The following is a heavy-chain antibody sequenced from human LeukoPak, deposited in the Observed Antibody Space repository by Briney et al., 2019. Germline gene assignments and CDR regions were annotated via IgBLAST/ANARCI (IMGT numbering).Heavy chain of an antibody. Sequence: SETLSLTCTVSGGSISSSSYYWGWIRQPPGKGLEWIGSIYYSGSTYYSPSLKSRVTISVDTSKNQFSLKLSSVTAADTAVYYCAAMADYYYYGMDVWGQGTTATVSS. CDR2: IYYSGST. CDR1: GGSISSSSYY. V-gene: IGHV4-39*01. CDR3: AAMADYYYYGMDV. D-gene: IGHD5-18*01. J-gene: IGHJ6*02.